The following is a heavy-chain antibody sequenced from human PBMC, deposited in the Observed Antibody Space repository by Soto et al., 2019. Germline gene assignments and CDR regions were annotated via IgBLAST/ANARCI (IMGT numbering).Heavy chain of an antibody. V-gene: IGHV3-30-3*01. CDR3: ARYDGSGWYPVDY. Sequence: VQLVESGGGVVQAGRSLRLACAASGFTFSTYAMHWVRQAPGKGLEWVAVISYDGSNKYYADSVKGRFTISRDNSKNTLYLQTNSLSAEDTAVYYCARYDGSGWYPVDYWGQGTLVTVSS. D-gene: IGHD6-19*01. J-gene: IGHJ4*02. CDR2: ISYDGSNK. CDR1: GFTFSTYA.